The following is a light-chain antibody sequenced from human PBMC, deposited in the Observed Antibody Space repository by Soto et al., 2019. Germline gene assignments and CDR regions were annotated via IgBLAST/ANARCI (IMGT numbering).Light chain of an antibody. CDR2: DAS. Sequence: DIQTTQSPSTLSSSVADIFTITCRASQSISSWLAWYQQKPGKAPKLLIYDASSLESGVPSRFSGSGSGTEFTLTISSLQPDDFATYYCQQYNSYSPTFGQGTKVDIK. CDR3: QQYNSYSPT. V-gene: IGKV1-5*01. J-gene: IGKJ1*01. CDR1: QSISSW.